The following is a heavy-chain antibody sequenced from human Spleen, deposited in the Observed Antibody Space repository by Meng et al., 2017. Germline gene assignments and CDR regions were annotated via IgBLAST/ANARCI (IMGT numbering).Heavy chain of an antibody. CDR3: TRDQAWFGELAGIDY. D-gene: IGHD3-10*01. CDR2: IRSKAYGGTT. J-gene: IGHJ4*02. Sequence: GESLKISCTASGFTFGDYAMSWVRQAPGKGLEWVGFIRSKAYGGTTEYAASVKGRFTISRDDSKSIAYLQMNSLKTEDTAVYYCTRDQAWFGELAGIDYWGQGTLVTVSS. CDR1: GFTFGDYA. V-gene: IGHV3-49*04.